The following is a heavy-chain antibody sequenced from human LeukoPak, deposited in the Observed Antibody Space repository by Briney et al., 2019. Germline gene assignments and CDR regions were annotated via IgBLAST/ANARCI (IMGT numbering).Heavy chain of an antibody. D-gene: IGHD5-12*01. CDR2: IYNSGST. Sequence: SETLSLTCTVSGASTSSYYWSWIRQPPGKGLEWIGYIYNSGSTNYNPSLKSRVTISLDTSKNQLSLKLSSVTAADTAVYYCARKANFDYWGQGTLVTVSS. V-gene: IGHV4-59*01. J-gene: IGHJ4*02. CDR1: GASTSSYY. CDR3: ARKANFDY.